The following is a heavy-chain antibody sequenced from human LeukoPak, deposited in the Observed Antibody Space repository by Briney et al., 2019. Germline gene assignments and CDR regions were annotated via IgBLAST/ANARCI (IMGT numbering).Heavy chain of an antibody. Sequence: PGGSLRLSCAASGFTFSSYTMNWVRQAPGKGLEWVSSISSSRSYIYNADSVKGRFTISRDNAKNSLYLQMNSLIAEDTAVYYCAREHCSSTSCFPSGTNYFDSWGQGTPVTVSS. D-gene: IGHD2-2*01. J-gene: IGHJ4*02. CDR2: ISSSRSYI. CDR1: GFTFSSYT. V-gene: IGHV3-21*01. CDR3: AREHCSSTSCFPSGTNYFDS.